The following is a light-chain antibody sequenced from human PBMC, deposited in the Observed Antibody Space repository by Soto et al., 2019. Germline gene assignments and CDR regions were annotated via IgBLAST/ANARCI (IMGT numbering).Light chain of an antibody. V-gene: IGKV1-39*01. CDR3: QQYNSYSWT. CDR2: AAS. J-gene: IGKJ1*01. CDR1: QSISSY. Sequence: DIQMTPSPSSLSASVVDRVTITCRASQSISSYLNWYQQKPGKAPKLLIYAASSLQSGVPSRFSGSGSGTDFTLTISSLQPDDFATYYCQQYNSYSWTFGQGTKVDIK.